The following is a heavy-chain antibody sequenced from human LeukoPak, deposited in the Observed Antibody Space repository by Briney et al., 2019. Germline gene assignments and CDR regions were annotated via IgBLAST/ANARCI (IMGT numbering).Heavy chain of an antibody. Sequence: PSETLSLTCTVSGGSFSTHYWSWIRQPPGKGLEWIGYIYYTGTTNYNPSLKSRVTISVDTSKNQFSLNLSSVTAADTAVYYCARAGANGIEAAGSLRYWGQGTLVTVSS. J-gene: IGHJ4*02. D-gene: IGHD6-13*01. CDR1: GGSFSTHY. CDR3: ARAGANGIEAAGSLRY. V-gene: IGHV4-59*11. CDR2: IYYTGTT.